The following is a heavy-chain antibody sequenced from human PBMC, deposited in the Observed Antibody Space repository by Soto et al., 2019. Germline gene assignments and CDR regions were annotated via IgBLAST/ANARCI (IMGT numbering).Heavy chain of an antibody. V-gene: IGHV4-4*07. Sequence: SETLSLTCTVSGGSISSYYWSWIRQPAGKGLEWIGRIYTSGSTNYNPSLKSRVTMSVDTSKNQFSLKLSSVTAADTAVYYCAKDQDNSDYYWFFDLWGRGTPVTVSS. CDR2: IYTSGST. D-gene: IGHD5-12*01. J-gene: IGHJ2*01. CDR3: AKDQDNSDYYWFFDL. CDR1: GGSISSYY.